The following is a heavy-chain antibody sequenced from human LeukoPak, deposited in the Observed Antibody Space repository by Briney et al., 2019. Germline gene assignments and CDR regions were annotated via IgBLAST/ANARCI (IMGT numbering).Heavy chain of an antibody. Sequence: GGSLRLSCAASGFTFSSYWMSWVRQAPGKGLEWVANIKQDGSEKYYVDSVKGRFTISRDNAKNSLYLQMNSLRAEDTAVYYCARDGGGLYYYYGMDVWGQGTTVTVPS. D-gene: IGHD2-15*01. V-gene: IGHV3-7*01. CDR1: GFTFSSYW. J-gene: IGHJ6*02. CDR3: ARDGGGLYYYYGMDV. CDR2: IKQDGSEK.